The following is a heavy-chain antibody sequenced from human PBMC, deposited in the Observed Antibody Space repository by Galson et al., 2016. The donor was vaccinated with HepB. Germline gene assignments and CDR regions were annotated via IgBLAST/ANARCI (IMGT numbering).Heavy chain of an antibody. CDR1: GYTLTDYA. D-gene: IGHD3-10*01. J-gene: IGHJ6*02. V-gene: IGHV7-4-1*02. Sequence: SVKVSCKASGYTLTDYALNWVRRAPGQGLEWMGWINTNTGNPTYAQGFAGRFVISLDTSVSTTYLQINSLQADDTAVYFCARKFRDYYYGMDVWGQGTTVTVSS. CDR2: INTNTGNP. CDR3: ARKFRDYYYGMDV.